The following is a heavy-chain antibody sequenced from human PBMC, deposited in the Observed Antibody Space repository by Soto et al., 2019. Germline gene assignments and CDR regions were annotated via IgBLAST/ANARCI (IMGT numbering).Heavy chain of an antibody. J-gene: IGHJ6*02. Sequence: SVKVSCKASGGTFSSYAISWVRQAPGQGLEWMGGITPIFGTANYAQKFQGRVTITADESTSTAYMELSSLRYEDTAVYYCARSIVVVPAAIYYYGMDVWGQGTTVTVSS. D-gene: IGHD2-2*01. CDR2: ITPIFGTA. V-gene: IGHV1-69*13. CDR3: ARSIVVVPAAIYYYGMDV. CDR1: GGTFSSYA.